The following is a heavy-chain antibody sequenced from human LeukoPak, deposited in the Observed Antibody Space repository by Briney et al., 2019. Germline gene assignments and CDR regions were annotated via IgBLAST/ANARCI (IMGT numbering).Heavy chain of an antibody. D-gene: IGHD5-24*01. CDR3: AKEGRSLQTY. CDR1: GFIVSRNW. J-gene: IGHJ4*02. Sequence: GGSLRLSCAASGFIVSRNWMSWVRLAPGEGLEWVANIKEDGTETYYVDSVKGRFTISRDNAKNSLYLQMNSLRVEDTAVYYCAKEGRSLQTYWGQGTLVTVSS. CDR2: IKEDGTET. V-gene: IGHV3-7*03.